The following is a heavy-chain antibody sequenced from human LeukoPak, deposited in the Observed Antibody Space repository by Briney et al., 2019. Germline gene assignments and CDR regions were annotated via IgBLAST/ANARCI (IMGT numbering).Heavy chain of an antibody. J-gene: IGHJ4*02. V-gene: IGHV3-23*01. CDR3: AKRRIVGGKGVYFDY. CDR2: ISGSGGST. Sequence: GGSLRLSCAACGFTFSSYAMSWVRQAPGKGLEWVSAISGSGGSTYYADSVKGRFTISRDNSKNTLYLQMNSLRAEDTAVYYCAKRRIVGGKGVYFDYWGQGTLVTVSS. D-gene: IGHD1-26*01. CDR1: GFTFSSYA.